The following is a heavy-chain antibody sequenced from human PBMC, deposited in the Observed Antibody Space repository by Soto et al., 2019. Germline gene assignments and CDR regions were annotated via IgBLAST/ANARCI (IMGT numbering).Heavy chain of an antibody. D-gene: IGHD6-13*01. CDR3: ARTLDYSSSWYYGMDV. CDR2: IDGDDDQ. CDR1: GFSLSTSGMC. Sequence: AAGPTLVNPTQTLTLTCTFSGFSLSTSGMCVSWIRQPPGKALDCLALIDGDDDQYYSTTLKTRLTISKDTSKNQVVLTTTNMDPVDTATYYCARTLDYSSSWYYGMDVWGQGTTVTVS. J-gene: IGHJ6*02. V-gene: IGHV2-70*01.